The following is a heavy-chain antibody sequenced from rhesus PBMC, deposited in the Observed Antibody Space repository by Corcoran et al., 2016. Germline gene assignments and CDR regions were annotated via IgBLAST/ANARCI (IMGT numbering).Heavy chain of an antibody. V-gene: IGHV3S42*01. CDR3: AKDLATVADTGDY. CDR2: INSGGGST. D-gene: IGHD4-29*01. J-gene: IGHJ4*01. CDR1: GFTFSSYW. Sequence: EVQLVESGGGLAKPGGSLRLSCAASGFTFSSYWMNWVRQTPGKGLEWNSAINSGGGSTYYADSGKGRFTISKDNSQNTLSLQMNNLRAEDTAVYYCAKDLATVADTGDYWGQGVLVTVSS.